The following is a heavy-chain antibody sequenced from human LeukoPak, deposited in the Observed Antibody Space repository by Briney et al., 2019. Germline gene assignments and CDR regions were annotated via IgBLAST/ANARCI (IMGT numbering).Heavy chain of an antibody. V-gene: IGHV4-59*01. J-gene: IGHJ3*02. CDR3: ARGVTALSAYAFDI. CDR2: IYYCGST. Sequence: SETLSLTCTVSGGSISSYYWSWIRQPPGKGLEWIGYIYYCGSTNYNPSLKSRVTISVDTSKNQFSLKLSSVTAADTAVYYCARGVTALSAYAFDIWGQGTMVTVSS. D-gene: IGHD1-14*01. CDR1: GGSISSYY.